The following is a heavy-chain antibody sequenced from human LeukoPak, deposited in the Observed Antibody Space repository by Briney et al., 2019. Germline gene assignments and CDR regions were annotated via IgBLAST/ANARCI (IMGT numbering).Heavy chain of an antibody. CDR3: AKFDSYYGMDV. Sequence: PGGSLRLSCAASGFTFDDYAMHWVRQAPGKGLEWVSGISWNSGSIDYADSVKSRFTISRDNAKNSLYLQMNSLRAEDTALYYCAKFDSYYGMDVWGQGTTVTVSS. CDR1: GFTFDDYA. V-gene: IGHV3-9*01. CDR2: ISWNSGSI. J-gene: IGHJ6*02.